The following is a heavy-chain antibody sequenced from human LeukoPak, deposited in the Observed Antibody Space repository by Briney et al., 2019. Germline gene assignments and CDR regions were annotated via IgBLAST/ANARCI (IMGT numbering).Heavy chain of an antibody. V-gene: IGHV3-48*01. CDR3: ARDLVRGSYFLSVTNYCYGMDV. Sequence: GRSLRLSCAASGFTFSSYSMNWVRHAPGKGLGWVSYISSISSTIYYADSVKGRFTISRDNAKNSLYLQMNSLRAEDTAVDYCARDLVRGSYFLSVTNYCYGMDVWGQGTTVTVSS. J-gene: IGHJ6*02. CDR2: ISSISSTI. CDR1: GFTFSSYS. D-gene: IGHD1-26*01.